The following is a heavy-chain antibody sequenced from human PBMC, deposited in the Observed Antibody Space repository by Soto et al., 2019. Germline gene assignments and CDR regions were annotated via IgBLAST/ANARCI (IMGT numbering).Heavy chain of an antibody. CDR3: ARAIRSRIDYGDYSRYDYYYYMDV. CDR1: GGSISSYY. Sequence: SETLSLTCTVSGGSISSYYWSWIRQPPGKGLEWIGYIYYSGSTNYNPSLKSRVTISVDTSKNQFSLKLSSVTAADTAVYYCARAIRSRIDYGDYSRYDYYYYMDVWGKGTTVTVSS. V-gene: IGHV4-59*08. D-gene: IGHD4-17*01. J-gene: IGHJ6*03. CDR2: IYYSGST.